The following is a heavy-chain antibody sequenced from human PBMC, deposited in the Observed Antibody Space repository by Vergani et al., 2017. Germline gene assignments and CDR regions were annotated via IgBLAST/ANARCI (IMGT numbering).Heavy chain of an antibody. CDR2: IIPILGIA. CDR1: GGTFSSYT. D-gene: IGHD4/OR15-4a*01. V-gene: IGHV1-69*02. J-gene: IGHJ6*02. CDR3: ARGGAAYYYYGMDV. Sequence: QVQLVQSWAEVKKPGSSVKVSCKASGGTFSSYTISWVRQAPGQGLEWMGRIIPILGIANYAQKFQGRVTITADKSTSTAYMELSSLRSEDTAVYYCARGGAAYYYYGMDVWGQGTTVTVSS.